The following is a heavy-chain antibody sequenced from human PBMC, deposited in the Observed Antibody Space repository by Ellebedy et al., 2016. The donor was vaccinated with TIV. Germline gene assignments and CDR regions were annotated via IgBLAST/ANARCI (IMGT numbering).Heavy chain of an antibody. V-gene: IGHV3-7*03. Sequence: GESLKISCAASGFTFSSYAMSWVRQAPGKGLEWVANIKQDGSGTYYVDSVKGRFTISRDNPKNSLYLQMNSLRAEDTAVYYCVRYPSSRDSDYWGQGTLVTVSS. CDR3: VRYPSSRDSDY. D-gene: IGHD6-13*01. CDR1: GFTFSSYA. CDR2: IKQDGSGT. J-gene: IGHJ4*02.